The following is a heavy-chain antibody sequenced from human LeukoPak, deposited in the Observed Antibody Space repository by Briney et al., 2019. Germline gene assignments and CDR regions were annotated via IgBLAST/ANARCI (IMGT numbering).Heavy chain of an antibody. D-gene: IGHD6-13*01. V-gene: IGHV3-20*04. J-gene: IGHJ4*02. CDR3: ARSQQNIAAAAADY. CDR2: INWTGGST. Sequence: GGSLRLSCAASGFTFDDYGMSWVRQAPGKGLEWVSGINWTGGSTRHADSVKGRFTISRDNAKNSLYLQMNSLRAEDTALYYCARSQQNIAAAAADYWGQGTLVTVSS. CDR1: GFTFDDYG.